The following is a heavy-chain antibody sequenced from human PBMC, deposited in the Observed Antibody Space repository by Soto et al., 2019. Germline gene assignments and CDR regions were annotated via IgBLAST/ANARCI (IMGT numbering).Heavy chain of an antibody. CDR1: GFAFSTFS. Sequence: EVQVLESGGDLVQPGGSLRLSCAASGFAFSTFSMSWVRQAPGKGLEWVSGISGTGGSTYYADSVKGRFTISRDNLTNTMYLEMNSLSAEDTAVYYCAKSVGDTWNEYCFDPWGQGTLVTVSS. D-gene: IGHD1-20*01. V-gene: IGHV3-23*01. CDR3: AKSVGDTWNEYCFDP. J-gene: IGHJ5*02. CDR2: ISGTGGST.